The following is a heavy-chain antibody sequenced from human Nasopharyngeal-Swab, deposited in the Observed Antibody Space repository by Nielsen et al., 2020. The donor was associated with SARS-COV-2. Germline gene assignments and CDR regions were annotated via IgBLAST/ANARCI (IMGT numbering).Heavy chain of an antibody. CDR2: IWSDGSNK. CDR1: GFTFSSYG. J-gene: IGHJ5*02. D-gene: IGHD6-6*01. Sequence: GESLKISCAASGFTFSSYGMHWVRQAPGKGLEWVAVIWSDGSNKYYADSVKGRFTISRDNSKNTLYLQMNSLRAEDTAVYYCARDSIAARLDPWGQGTLVTVSS. CDR3: ARDSIAARLDP. V-gene: IGHV3-33*01.